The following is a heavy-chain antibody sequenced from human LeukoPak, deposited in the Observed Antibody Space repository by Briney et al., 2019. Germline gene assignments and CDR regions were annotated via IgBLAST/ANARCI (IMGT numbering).Heavy chain of an antibody. D-gene: IGHD5-24*01. CDR2: IYYSGSN. Sequence: SQTLSLTCTVSGGSISSGDYYWSWIRQPPGNGLEGIGYIYYSGSNYDNPSLKSRVNISVDKANNQFSLELSSVTADDTAVHYCARASRDRYNRDRFDPWGQGTLVTVPS. J-gene: IGHJ5*02. V-gene: IGHV4-30-4*08. CDR1: GGSISSGDYY. CDR3: ARASRDRYNRDRFDP.